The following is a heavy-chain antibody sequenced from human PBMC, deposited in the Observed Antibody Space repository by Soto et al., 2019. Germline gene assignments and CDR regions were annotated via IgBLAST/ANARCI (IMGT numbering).Heavy chain of an antibody. Sequence: LRLRRAAAECKFVDYARRWVRQAPGKGLEWVAVISYDGSNKYYADSVKGRFTISRDNSKNTLYLQMNSLRAEDTAVYYCASWDGPVYVPAATVRFSDYWGQGTLVTVSS. D-gene: IGHD2-2*01. CDR1: ECKFVDYA. CDR2: ISYDGSNK. J-gene: IGHJ4*02. V-gene: IGHV3-30-3*01. CDR3: ASWDGPVYVPAATVRFSDY.